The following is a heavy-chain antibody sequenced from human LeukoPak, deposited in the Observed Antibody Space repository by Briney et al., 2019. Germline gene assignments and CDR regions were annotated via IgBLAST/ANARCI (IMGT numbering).Heavy chain of an antibody. CDR1: GYTFTGYY. J-gene: IGHJ4*02. CDR3: ARDYYDSSGYGAHDY. Sequence: ASVKASCKASGYTFTGYYMHWVRQAPGQGLEWMGWINPNSGGTKYAQRFQGRVTMSRDTSISTAYMELSKLRSDDMAVYYSARDYYDSSGYGAHDYWGQGTLVTVSS. V-gene: IGHV1-2*02. D-gene: IGHD3-22*01. CDR2: INPNSGGT.